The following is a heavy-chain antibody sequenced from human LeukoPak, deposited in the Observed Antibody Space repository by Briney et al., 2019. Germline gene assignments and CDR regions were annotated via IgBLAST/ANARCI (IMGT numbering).Heavy chain of an antibody. V-gene: IGHV4-39*07. J-gene: IGHJ4*02. CDR2: IYYTGST. Sequence: SETLSLSCTVSGGSISGSGYYWVWIRQPPGKGLEWIATIYYTGSTYYNPSLKSRATTSVDTSKNQFSLRLSCVTAADTAMYYCARLRSPGDFDYWGQGTLVTVSS. CDR1: GGSISGSGYY. D-gene: IGHD1-26*01. CDR3: ARLRSPGDFDY.